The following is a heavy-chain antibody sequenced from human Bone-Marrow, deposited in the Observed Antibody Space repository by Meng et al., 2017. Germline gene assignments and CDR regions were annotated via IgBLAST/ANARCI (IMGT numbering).Heavy chain of an antibody. CDR1: GGSFSGYY. CDR3: ARDPVTMIVALSNDAFDI. D-gene: IGHD3-22*01. J-gene: IGHJ3*02. V-gene: IGHV4-34*01. CDR2: INHSGST. Sequence: SETLSLTCAVYGGSFSGYYWSWIRQPPGKGLEWIGEINHSGSTNYNPSLKSRVTISVDTSKNQFSLKLSSVTAADTAVYYCARDPVTMIVALSNDAFDIWGQGTMVTVSS.